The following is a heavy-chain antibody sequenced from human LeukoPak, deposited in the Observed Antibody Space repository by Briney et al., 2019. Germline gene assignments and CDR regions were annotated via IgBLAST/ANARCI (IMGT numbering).Heavy chain of an antibody. D-gene: IGHD2-2*02. CDR3: ARAVGYCSSTSCYTVYYYMDV. CDR1: GGTFSSYY. CDR2: INPSGGST. V-gene: IGHV1-46*01. Sequence: ASVKVSCKASGGTFSSYYMHWVRQAPGQGLEWMGIINPSGGSTSYAQKFQGRVTITADESTSTAYMELSSLRSEDTAVYYCARAVGYCSSTSCYTVYYYMDVWGKGTTVTVSS. J-gene: IGHJ6*03.